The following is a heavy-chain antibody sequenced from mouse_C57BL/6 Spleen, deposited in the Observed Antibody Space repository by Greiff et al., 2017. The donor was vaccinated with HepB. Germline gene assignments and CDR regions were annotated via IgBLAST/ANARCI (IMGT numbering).Heavy chain of an antibody. Sequence: QVQLQQPGAELVRPGTSVKLSCKASGYTFTSYWMHWVKQRPGQGLEWIGVIDPSDSYTNYNQKFKGKATLTVDTSSSTAYMQLSSLTSEDSAVYCCARFDDGYPYWGQGTLVTVSA. V-gene: IGHV1-59*01. D-gene: IGHD2-3*01. CDR3: ARFDDGYPY. J-gene: IGHJ3*01. CDR2: IDPSDSYT. CDR1: GYTFTSYW.